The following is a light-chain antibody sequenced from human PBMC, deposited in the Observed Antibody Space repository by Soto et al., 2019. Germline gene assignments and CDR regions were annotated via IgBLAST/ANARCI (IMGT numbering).Light chain of an antibody. CDR1: PSVSGSN. J-gene: IGKJ4*01. V-gene: IGKV3-15*01. Sequence: EIVLTQSPGTLSLSPGERAALSCRASPSVSGSNLAWYQQKPGQAPGLVIYDTSTRATGVPTRFSGSRSGAEFTLTINSLQSEDFAVYYCQPYNNWPLTFGGGTKVDIK. CDR2: DTS. CDR3: QPYNNWPLT.